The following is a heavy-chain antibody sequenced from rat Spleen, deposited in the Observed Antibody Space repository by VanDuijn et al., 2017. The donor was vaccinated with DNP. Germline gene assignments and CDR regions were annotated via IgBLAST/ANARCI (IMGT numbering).Heavy chain of an antibody. Sequence: QVQLKESGPGLVQPSQTLSLTCTVSGFSLTNYHVNWVRQPPGKGLEWMGRIQCGGNTDYNSALKSRLSISSDTSKSQVFLKMNSVQTEDTAIYFCARHYTYWGQGVMVTVSS. CDR2: IQCGGNT. J-gene: IGHJ2*01. CDR1: GFSLTNYH. V-gene: IGHV2-27*01. D-gene: IGHD1-2*01. CDR3: ARHYTY.